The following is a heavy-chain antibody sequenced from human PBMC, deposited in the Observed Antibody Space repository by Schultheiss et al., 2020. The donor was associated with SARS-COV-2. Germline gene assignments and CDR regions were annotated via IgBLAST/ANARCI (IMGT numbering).Heavy chain of an antibody. CDR2: ISGSGGST. CDR3: ARGWSSGDCYSKPLYYYGMDV. J-gene: IGHJ6*02. CDR1: GFTFSSYA. V-gene: IGHV3-23*01. Sequence: GGSLRLSCAASGFTFSSYAMSWVRQAPGKGLEWVSAISGSGGSTYYADSVKGRFTISRDNSKNTLYLQMNSLRAEDTAVYYCARGWSSGDCYSKPLYYYGMDVWGQGTTVTVSS. D-gene: IGHD2-21*02.